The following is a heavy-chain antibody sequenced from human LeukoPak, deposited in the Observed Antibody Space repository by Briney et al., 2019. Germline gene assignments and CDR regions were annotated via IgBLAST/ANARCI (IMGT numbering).Heavy chain of an antibody. CDR3: AKDLNNIVGATHFDY. CDR2: ISGSGGST. V-gene: IGHV3-23*01. CDR1: GFTFSSYG. Sequence: GGSLRLSCAASGFTFSSYGMSWVRQAPGKGLEWVSAISGSGGSTYYADSVKGRFTISRDNSKNTLYLRMNSLRAEDTAVYYCAKDLNNIVGATHFDYWGQGTLVTVSS. D-gene: IGHD1-26*01. J-gene: IGHJ4*02.